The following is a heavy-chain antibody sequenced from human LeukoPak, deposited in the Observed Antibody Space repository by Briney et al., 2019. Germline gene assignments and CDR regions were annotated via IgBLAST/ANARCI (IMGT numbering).Heavy chain of an antibody. CDR1: GFTFSNAW. CDR2: IKSKTDGGTT. D-gene: IGHD1-1*01. J-gene: IGHJ4*02. CDR3: TTENWYELYYFDY. V-gene: IGHV3-15*01. Sequence: KPGGSLRLSCAASGFTFSNAWMSWVRQAPGKGLEWVGRIKSKTDGGTTDYAAPVKGRFTISRDDSKNTLYLQMNSLKTEDTAVYYCTTENWYELYYFDYWGQGTLVTVSS.